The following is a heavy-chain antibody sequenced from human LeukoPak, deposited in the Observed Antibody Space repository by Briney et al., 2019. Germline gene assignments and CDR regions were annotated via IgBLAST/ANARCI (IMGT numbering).Heavy chain of an antibody. CDR1: GGSFSGYY. Sequence: SETLSLTCAVYGGSFSGYYWNWIRQPPGKGLEWIGEINHSGSTNYNPSLKSRVTISVDTSKNQFSLKLSSVTAADTAVYYCAREVLFGYCSSTSCYNWFDYWGQGTLVTVSS. J-gene: IGHJ4*02. CDR3: AREVLFGYCSSTSCYNWFDY. D-gene: IGHD2-2*02. V-gene: IGHV4-34*01. CDR2: INHSGST.